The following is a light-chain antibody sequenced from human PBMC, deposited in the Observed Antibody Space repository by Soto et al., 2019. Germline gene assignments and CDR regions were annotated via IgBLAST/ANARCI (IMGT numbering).Light chain of an antibody. Sequence: DIQMTQSPSTLSASVGDRVTITCRASQSISSWLAWYQQKPGKAPKLLIYDVSSLDSGVPSRFSGSGSGTEFSLSIASLQPDDFATYYCQHCYTFSTFGQGTKVDMK. CDR3: QHCYTFST. CDR1: QSISSW. J-gene: IGKJ1*01. V-gene: IGKV1-5*01. CDR2: DVS.